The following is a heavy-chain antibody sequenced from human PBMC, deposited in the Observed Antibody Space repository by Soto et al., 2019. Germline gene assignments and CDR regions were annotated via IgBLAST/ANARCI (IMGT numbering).Heavy chain of an antibody. D-gene: IGHD3-9*01. CDR3: AKTETFNGYYNAFDY. CDR2: ISGGGGSP. V-gene: IGHV3-23*01. J-gene: IGHJ4*02. CDR1: GFSFAGYA. Sequence: EVQLSESGGGLVQPGGSLRLSCAASGFSFAGYALTWVRLAPGKGLEWVASISGGGGSPYYADSVKGRFSISRDNSNRMVYLQMGSLTAGDTAVYYCAKTETFNGYYNAFDYWGQGTRVTVSS.